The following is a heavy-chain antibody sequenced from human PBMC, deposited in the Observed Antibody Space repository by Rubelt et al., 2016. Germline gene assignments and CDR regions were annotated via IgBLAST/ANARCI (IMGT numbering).Heavy chain of an antibody. CDR3: AKGFVPCSSATCYTLSAFDI. CDR1: GFTFNSYA. D-gene: IGHD2-2*02. Sequence: GGGLVQPGGSLRLSCAASGFTFNSYAMTWVRQAPGKGLQWVSGISSSESNTYYAASVKDRFTISRDNPNNQPFLHMNSLRAQDTAVYSGAKGFVPCSSATCYTLSAFDIWGQGTMVTVFS. J-gene: IGHJ3*02. CDR2: ISSSESNT. V-gene: IGHV3-23*01.